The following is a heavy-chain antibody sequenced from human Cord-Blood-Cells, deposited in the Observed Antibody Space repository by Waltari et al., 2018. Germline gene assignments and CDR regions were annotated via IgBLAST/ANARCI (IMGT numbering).Heavy chain of an antibody. Sequence: QVQLQASGPGLVKPSETLSLTCTVPGYSISSGYYWGWIRQPPGKGLEWIGSIYHSGGTYYNPSLKSRVTISVDTSKNQFSLKLSSVTAADTAVYYCASIAARDAFDIWGQGTMVTVSS. CDR1: GYSISSGYY. CDR3: ASIAARDAFDI. V-gene: IGHV4-38-2*02. D-gene: IGHD6-6*01. CDR2: IYHSGGT. J-gene: IGHJ3*02.